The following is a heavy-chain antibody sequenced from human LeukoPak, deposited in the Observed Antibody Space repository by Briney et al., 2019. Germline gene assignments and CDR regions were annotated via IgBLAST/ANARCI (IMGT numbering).Heavy chain of an antibody. J-gene: IGHJ6*02. CDR3: ARDLRMEGYYGMDV. CDR1: GFTFSSYA. V-gene: IGHV3-30*04. CDR2: ISYDGSNK. Sequence: GRSLRLSCAASGFTFSSYAMHWVRQAPGKGLEWVAVISYDGSNKYYADSVKGRFTISRDNSKNTLYLQMNSLRAKDTAVYYCARDLRMEGYYGMDVWGQGTTVTVSS. D-gene: IGHD1-1*01.